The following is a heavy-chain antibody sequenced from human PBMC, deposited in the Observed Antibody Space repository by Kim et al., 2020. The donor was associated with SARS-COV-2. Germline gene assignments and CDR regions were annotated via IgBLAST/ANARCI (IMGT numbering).Heavy chain of an antibody. V-gene: IGHV3-9*01. CDR3: AKDTLREGRDDAFDI. CDR1: GFTFDDYD. CDR2: ISWNSGSI. J-gene: IGHJ3*02. Sequence: GGSLRLSCAASGFTFDDYDMHWVRQAPGKGLEWVSGISWNSGSIGYADSVKGRFTISRDNAKNSLYLQMNSLRAEDTALYYCAKDTLREGRDDAFDIWGQGTMVTVSS. D-gene: IGHD4-17*01.